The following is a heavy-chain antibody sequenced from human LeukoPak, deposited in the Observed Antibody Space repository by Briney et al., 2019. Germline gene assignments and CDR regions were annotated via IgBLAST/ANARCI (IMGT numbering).Heavy chain of an antibody. CDR1: GFTLSSSG. CDR3: AKVRYCSGVNCYPDDN. Sequence: GGSLRLSCAASGFTLSSSGMHWVRQAPGKGLEWVAFIRYDGSNKYYADSVKGRFTISRDNSKNTLYLQMNSLRPDDTALYYCAKVRYCSGVNCYPDDNWGQGTLVTVSS. V-gene: IGHV3-30*02. D-gene: IGHD2-15*01. J-gene: IGHJ4*02. CDR2: IRYDGSNK.